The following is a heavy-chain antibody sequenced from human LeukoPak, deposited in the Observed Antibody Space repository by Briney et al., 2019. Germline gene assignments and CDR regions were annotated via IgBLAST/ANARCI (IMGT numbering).Heavy chain of an antibody. J-gene: IGHJ4*02. CDR2: IYYSGST. V-gene: IGHV4-39*07. CDR3: ARGSRTSSSWLHYFDY. D-gene: IGHD6-13*01. Sequence: SETLSLTCTVSGGSISSSSYYWGWIRQPPGKGLEWIGSIYYSGSTYYNPSLKSRVTISVDTSKNQFSLKLSSVTAADTAVYYCARGSRTSSSWLHYFDYWGQGTLVTVSS. CDR1: GGSISSSSYY.